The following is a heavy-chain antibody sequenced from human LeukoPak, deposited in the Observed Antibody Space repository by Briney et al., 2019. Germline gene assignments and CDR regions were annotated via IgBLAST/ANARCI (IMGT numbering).Heavy chain of an antibody. J-gene: IGHJ5*02. CDR2: LNPNSGNA. CDR3: ARVTFRSNYGVRWFDP. V-gene: IGHV1-8*03. CDR1: GYIFTTYD. Sequence: GASVKVSCKASGYIFTTYDIGWVRQATGQGLEWMGWLNPNSGNAGYAQKFQGRVTISRNTSISTAYMELSSLRSEDTAVYYCARVTFRSNYGVRWFDPWGQGTLVTVSS. D-gene: IGHD4-11*01.